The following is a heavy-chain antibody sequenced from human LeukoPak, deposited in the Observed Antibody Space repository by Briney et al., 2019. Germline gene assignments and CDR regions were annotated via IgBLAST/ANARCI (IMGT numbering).Heavy chain of an antibody. CDR2: ISRRDDYT. CDR3: ANDYRSGSFHDF. Sequence: GGSLRLSCAASGFAFSGYAMSWVRQPPGKGLEWVSVISRRDDYTYYADSVKGRFTISRDNSNNTLYLQMNTPRAEDTAVYYCANDYRSGSFHDFWGQGTLVTVSS. D-gene: IGHD3-10*01. V-gene: IGHV3-23*01. J-gene: IGHJ4*02. CDR1: GFAFSGYA.